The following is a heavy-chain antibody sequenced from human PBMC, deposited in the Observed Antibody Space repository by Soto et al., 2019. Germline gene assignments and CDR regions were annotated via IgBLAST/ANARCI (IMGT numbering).Heavy chain of an antibody. CDR2: IYYSGST. CDR1: GGSISSGGYY. J-gene: IGHJ6*01. D-gene: IGHD3-9*01. CDR3: ARAGPYDILTGYYNGMDV. Sequence: SETLSLTCTVSGGSISSGGYYWSWIRQHPGKGLEWIGYIYYSGSTYYNPSLKSRVTISVDTSKNQFSLKLSSVTAADTAVYYCARAGPYDILTGYYNGMDVWGQGPTVTVSS. V-gene: IGHV4-31*03.